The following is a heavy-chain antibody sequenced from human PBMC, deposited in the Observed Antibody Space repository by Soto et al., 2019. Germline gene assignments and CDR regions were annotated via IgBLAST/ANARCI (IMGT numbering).Heavy chain of an antibody. J-gene: IGHJ4*02. Sequence: SVKVSCKASGYTFTSYGITWVRQAPGQGLEWMGWISAHNGDTTYAQKFQGRVTMTTDTSTRTAYMELRSLRSDDTAVYFCARVRLSLFDYWGQGTLVTVSS. CDR2: ISAHNGDT. CDR3: ARVRLSLFDY. V-gene: IGHV1-18*04. D-gene: IGHD3-10*01. CDR1: GYTFTSYG.